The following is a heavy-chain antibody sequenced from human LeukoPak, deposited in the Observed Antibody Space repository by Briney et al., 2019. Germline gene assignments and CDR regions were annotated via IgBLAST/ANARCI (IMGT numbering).Heavy chain of an antibody. CDR2: INHSGST. J-gene: IGHJ4*02. CDR3: ARGPVDGYISWYFDY. Sequence: SETLSLTCAVYGGSFSGYYWSWIRQPLGKGLKWIGEINHSGSTNYNPSLKSRVTISVDTSKNQFSLKLSSVTAADTAAYYCARGPVDGYISWYFDYWGQGTLVTVSS. D-gene: IGHD5-24*01. CDR1: GGSFSGYY. V-gene: IGHV4-34*01.